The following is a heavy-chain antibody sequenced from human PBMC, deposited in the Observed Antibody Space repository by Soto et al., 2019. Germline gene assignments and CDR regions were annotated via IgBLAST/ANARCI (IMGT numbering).Heavy chain of an antibody. Sequence: PSAPLSLTCTGSGGSISGYSWSWIRQPPGMVLEWIGSIYYSGGTNSNPSLKSRVTISVDTARNQFSLKLSSGTAAATPVYYCARGRPNSSGWDATYYFDYGGQGTQVTVS. J-gene: IGHJ4*02. D-gene: IGHD6-19*01. CDR1: GGSISGYS. V-gene: IGHV4-59*01. CDR2: IYYSGGT. CDR3: ARGRPNSSGWDATYYFDY.